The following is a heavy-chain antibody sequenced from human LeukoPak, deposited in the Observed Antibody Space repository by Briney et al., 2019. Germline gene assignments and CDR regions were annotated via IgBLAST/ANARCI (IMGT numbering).Heavy chain of an antibody. Sequence: GGSLRLSCAASGFSFSSYALSWVRQAQGKGLEWVSAISGSGGSTYYADSVKGRFTISRDNSKNMLYLQMNSLRDEDTAVYYCAKMSDIVMIRGGFDYWGQGTLVTVSS. CDR3: AKMSDIVMIRGGFDY. V-gene: IGHV3-23*01. CDR1: GFSFSSYA. J-gene: IGHJ4*02. D-gene: IGHD3-16*01. CDR2: ISGSGGST.